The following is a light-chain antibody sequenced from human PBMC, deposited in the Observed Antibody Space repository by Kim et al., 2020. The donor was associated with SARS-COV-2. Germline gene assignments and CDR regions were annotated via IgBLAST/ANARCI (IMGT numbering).Light chain of an antibody. CDR3: QVWDSSTAWV. Sequence: VALGQTARITGGGNNSGSKNVHWYQQKPGQAPVLVIYRDSNRPSGIPERFSGSNSGNTATLTISRAQAGDEADYYCQVWDSSTAWVFGGGTQLTVL. CDR1: NSGSKN. CDR2: RDS. J-gene: IGLJ3*02. V-gene: IGLV3-9*01.